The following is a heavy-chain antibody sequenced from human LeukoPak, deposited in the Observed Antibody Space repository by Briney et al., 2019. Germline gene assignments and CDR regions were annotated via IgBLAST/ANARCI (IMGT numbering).Heavy chain of an antibody. CDR3: AKDAAVGSSGYYYVPPLYYFHY. D-gene: IGHD3-22*01. J-gene: IGHJ4*02. CDR1: GCTFSDYW. V-gene: IGHV3-7*01. CDR2: IKNDGSET. Sequence: GGSLRLSCAAPGCTFSDYWMTWVRQAPGKGLQWVANIKNDGSETYYVDSVKGRFTISRDNAKNSLYLQMNSLRAEDTAVYYCAKDAAVGSSGYYYVPPLYYFHYWGQGTLVTVSS.